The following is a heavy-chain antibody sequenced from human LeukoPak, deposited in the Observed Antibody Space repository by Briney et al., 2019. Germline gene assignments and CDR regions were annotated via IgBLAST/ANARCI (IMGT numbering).Heavy chain of an antibody. CDR3: ARPVTNWRGGSYYFQH. CDR1: GFTFSDYY. CDR2: ISGSGSTI. Sequence: GGSLRLSCAASGFTFSDYYMSWIRQAPGKGLEWVSYISGSGSTIHYADSVKGRFTISRDNAKNSLYLQMNSLRAEDTAVYYCARPVTNWRGGSYYFQHWGQGTLVTVSS. J-gene: IGHJ1*01. V-gene: IGHV3-11*01. D-gene: IGHD1-26*01.